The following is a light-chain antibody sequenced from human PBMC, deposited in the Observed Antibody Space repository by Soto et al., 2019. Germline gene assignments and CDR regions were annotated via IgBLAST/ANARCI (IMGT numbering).Light chain of an antibody. CDR1: SSDVGGYNY. CDR3: CSYAGSYTFEV. V-gene: IGLV2-11*01. CDR2: DVN. Sequence: QSALTQPRSVSGSPGQSVTISCTGTSSDVGGYNYVSWYQQHPGKAPELMIYDVNKRPSGVPDRFSGSKSGNTASLTISGLQAEDEADYYCCSYAGSYTFEVFGGGTKVTVL. J-gene: IGLJ2*01.